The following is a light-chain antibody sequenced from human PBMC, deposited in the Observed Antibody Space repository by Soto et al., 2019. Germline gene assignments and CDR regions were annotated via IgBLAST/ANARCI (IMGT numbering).Light chain of an antibody. Sequence: EIVLTQSPATLSLSPGERATLSCRASQSVSSYLAWYQQKPVQAPRLLIHDASNRATGIPARFSGSGSGTDFTLTISSLEPEDFAVYYCQQRSNWPFFGGGTKVEIK. J-gene: IGKJ4*01. CDR2: DAS. CDR3: QQRSNWPF. V-gene: IGKV3-11*01. CDR1: QSVSSY.